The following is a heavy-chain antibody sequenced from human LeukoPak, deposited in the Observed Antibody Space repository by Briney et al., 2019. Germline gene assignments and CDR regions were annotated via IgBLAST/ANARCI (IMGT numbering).Heavy chain of an antibody. CDR1: GYTFTSYY. CDR2: INPSGGST. CDR3: ARARYDSSGYYYPYFDY. V-gene: IGHV1-46*01. D-gene: IGHD3-22*01. Sequence: ASVKVSCKASGYTFTSYYMHWGRQAPGQGLEWMGIINPSGGSTSYAQKFQGRVTMTRDMSTSTVYMELSSLRSEDTAVYYCARARYDSSGYYYPYFDYWGQGTLVTVSS. J-gene: IGHJ4*02.